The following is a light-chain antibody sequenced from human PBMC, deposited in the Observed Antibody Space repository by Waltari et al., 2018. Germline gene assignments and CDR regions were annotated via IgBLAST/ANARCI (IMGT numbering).Light chain of an antibody. CDR1: QSLLYSNGYNY. Sequence: DIEMTQSPLSLPVTPGEPASISCRSSQSLLYSNGYNYLDWYLQKPGQSPQLLIYLGSNRASGVPDRFSGSGSGTDFTLKISRVEAEDFALYYCQQYHYWPPYTFGQGTRLQI. CDR3: QQYHYWPPYT. CDR2: LGS. J-gene: IGKJ2*01. V-gene: IGKV2-28*01.